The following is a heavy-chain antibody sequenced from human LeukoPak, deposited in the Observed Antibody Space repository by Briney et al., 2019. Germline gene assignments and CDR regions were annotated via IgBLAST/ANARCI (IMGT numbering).Heavy chain of an antibody. D-gene: IGHD3-22*01. Sequence: GGSLRLSCAASGFTFSSYWMSWVRQAPGKGLEWVANIKQDGSEKYYVDSVKGRFTISRDNAKNSLYLQMNSLRAEDTAVYYCATKKPYYYDGSGYYSWAFDIWGQGTMVTVSS. CDR1: GFTFSSYW. J-gene: IGHJ3*02. CDR2: IKQDGSEK. V-gene: IGHV3-7*01. CDR3: ATKKPYYYDGSGYYSWAFDI.